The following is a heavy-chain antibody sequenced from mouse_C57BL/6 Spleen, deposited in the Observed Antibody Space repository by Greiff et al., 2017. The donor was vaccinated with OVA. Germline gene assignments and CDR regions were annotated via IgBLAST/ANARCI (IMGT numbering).Heavy chain of an antibody. D-gene: IGHD3-1*01. CDR3: ATLGAYYAMDY. Sequence: QVQLQQPGAELMKPGASVKLSCKASGYTLTSYWMHWVKQRPCQGLEWIGRIHPSDSDTNYNQKFKGKATLTVDKSSSTAYMQPSSLTSDDSAVYHWATLGAYYAMDYWGQRTTVTVSS. V-gene: IGHV1-74*01. CDR1: GYTLTSYW. J-gene: IGHJ4*01. CDR2: IHPSDSDT.